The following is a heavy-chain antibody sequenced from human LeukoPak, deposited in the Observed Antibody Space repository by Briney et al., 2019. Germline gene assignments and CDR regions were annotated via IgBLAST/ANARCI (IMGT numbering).Heavy chain of an antibody. CDR2: IYSGGST. Sequence: GGSLRFSCTASGFTFGDYAMSWFRQAPGKGLEWVSVIYSGGSTYYADSVKGRFTISRDNSKNTLYLQMNSLRAEDTAVYYCARGVGSSSSGDAFDIWGQGTMVTVSS. D-gene: IGHD6-6*01. CDR1: GFTFGDYA. CDR3: ARGVGSSSSGDAFDI. V-gene: IGHV3-66*01. J-gene: IGHJ3*02.